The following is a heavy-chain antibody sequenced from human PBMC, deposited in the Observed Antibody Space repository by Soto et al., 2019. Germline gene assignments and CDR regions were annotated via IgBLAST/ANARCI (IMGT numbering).Heavy chain of an antibody. J-gene: IGHJ6*02. CDR1: GFTFGDYA. D-gene: IGHD3-22*01. CDR3: TRAEGSGYYVTRYYYYGMDV. CDR2: IRSKAYGGTT. Sequence: GGSLRLSCTASGFTFGDYAMSWFRQAPGKGLEWVGFIRSKAYGGTTEYAASVKGRFTISRDDSKSIAYLQMYSLKTEDTAVYYFTRAEGSGYYVTRYYYYGMDVWGQGTTVTVSS. V-gene: IGHV3-49*03.